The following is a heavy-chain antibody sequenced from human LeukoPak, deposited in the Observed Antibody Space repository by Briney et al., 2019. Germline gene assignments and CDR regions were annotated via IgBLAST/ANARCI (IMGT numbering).Heavy chain of an antibody. J-gene: IGHJ4*02. CDR1: GGSISSYY. CDR2: TYYSGTT. Sequence: SETLSLTCTVSGGSISSYYWSWIRQPPGKGLEWIGYTYYSGTTNYNPSLKSRVTISVDTSKNQFSLKLSSVTAADTAVYYCARGVYIAAAQYAYWGQGTLVTVSS. CDR3: ARGVYIAAAQYAY. D-gene: IGHD6-13*01. V-gene: IGHV4-59*01.